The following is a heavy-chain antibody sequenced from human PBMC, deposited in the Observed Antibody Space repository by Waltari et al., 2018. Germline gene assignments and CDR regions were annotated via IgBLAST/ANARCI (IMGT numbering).Heavy chain of an antibody. CDR3: AKGRGYDFFDS. CDR1: GFRFIDFA. CDR2: IRGSGDST. V-gene: IGHV3-23*01. D-gene: IGHD3-3*01. J-gene: IGHJ4*02. Sequence: QLLESGGGLVQPGGSLRLSCAASGFRFIDFAMTWVRQAPGKGLEWVSGIRGSGDSTYYANSVKGRFTISRDNSKNTLSLQMDGLRAEDTAVYYCAKGRGYDFFDSWGQGTLVTVSS.